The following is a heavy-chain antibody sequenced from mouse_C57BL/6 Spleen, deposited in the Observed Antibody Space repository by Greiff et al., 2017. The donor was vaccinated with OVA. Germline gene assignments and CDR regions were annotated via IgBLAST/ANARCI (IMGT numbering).Heavy chain of an antibody. CDR2: IYPSDSET. Sequence: VQLQQPGAELVRPGSSVKLSCKASGYTFTSYWMDWVKQRPGQGLEWIGNIYPSDSETHYNQKFKDKATLTVDKSSSTAYMQLSSLTSEDSAVYYCASRFHWSFDVWGTGTTVTVSS. V-gene: IGHV1-61*01. CDR3: ASRFHWSFDV. J-gene: IGHJ1*03. CDR1: GYTFTSYW.